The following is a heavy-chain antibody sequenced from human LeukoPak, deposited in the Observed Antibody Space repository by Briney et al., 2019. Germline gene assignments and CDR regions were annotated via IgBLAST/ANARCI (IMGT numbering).Heavy chain of an antibody. V-gene: IGHV1-2*02. CDR2: INPHSGGT. CDR3: ATVPRVISSCSPDNWFDP. J-gene: IGHJ5*02. CDR1: GYTFTDYY. Sequence: ASVKVSCKASGYTFTDYYILWLRQAPGQGLEWVGWINPHSGGTNFAQRFQGRVTMTRDTSISTVYMELTRLTSDDTAVYYCATVPRVISSCSPDNWFDPWGQGTLVTVSS. D-gene: IGHD2-2*01.